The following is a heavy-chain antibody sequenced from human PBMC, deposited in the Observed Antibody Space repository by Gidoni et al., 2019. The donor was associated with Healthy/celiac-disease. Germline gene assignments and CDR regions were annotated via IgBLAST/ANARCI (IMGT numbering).Heavy chain of an antibody. CDR3: ARTHYGGNSDSFDI. D-gene: IGHD4-17*01. Sequence: QITVKESGPTLVNPTQTLTLTCTFSGFPLRTSGVGVGWIRQPPGKALEWLALIYWNDDKRYRPSLKSRLTITKDTSKNQVVLTMTNMDPVDTATYYCARTHYGGNSDSFDIWGQGTMVTVSS. CDR2: IYWNDDK. J-gene: IGHJ3*02. CDR1: GFPLRTSGVG. V-gene: IGHV2-5*01.